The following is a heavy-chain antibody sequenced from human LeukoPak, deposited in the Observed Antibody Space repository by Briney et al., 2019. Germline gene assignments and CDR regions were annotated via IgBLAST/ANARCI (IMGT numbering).Heavy chain of an antibody. CDR3: ASAAYYYDILSGYIYSFDY. V-gene: IGHV4-34*01. J-gene: IGHJ4*02. CDR2: INHSGST. D-gene: IGHD3-9*01. Sequence: SETLSLTCAVYGGSFSGYYWSWIRQPPGKGLEWIGEINHSGSTNYNPSLKSRVTISVDTSKNQFSLKLSSVTAADTAVYYCASAAYYYDILSGYIYSFDYWGQGILVTVSS. CDR1: GGSFSGYY.